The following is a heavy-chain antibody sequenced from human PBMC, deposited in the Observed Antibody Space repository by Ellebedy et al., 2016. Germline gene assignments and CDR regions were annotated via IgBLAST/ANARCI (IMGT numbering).Heavy chain of an antibody. CDR1: GFTLYR. D-gene: IGHD2-15*01. J-gene: IGHJ4*02. CDR2: ISGRGDDI. CDR3: ATNLADCTGTACYSSLDK. V-gene: IGHV3-48*02. Sequence: GGSLRLSXTASGFTLYRMHWVRQAPGKGLEWLSFISGRGDDIYYADAVRGRFTSSRDIDRNSVFLRMDSLTEGDTAMYYCATNLADCTGTACYSSLDKWGQGTQVTVSS.